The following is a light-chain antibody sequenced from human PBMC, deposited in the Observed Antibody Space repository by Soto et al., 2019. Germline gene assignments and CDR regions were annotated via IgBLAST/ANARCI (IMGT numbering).Light chain of an antibody. J-gene: IGKJ4*01. Sequence: DVVMTQSPLSLPVTLGQPASISCRSSQRLVDSDGSTYLDWFQQRPGQSPRRLIYKVSYRDSGVPDRFSGSGSGTDFTLKISRVEAEDVGVYYCMQGTHWPITFGGGTKVEIK. CDR1: QRLVDSDGSTY. V-gene: IGKV2-30*01. CDR3: MQGTHWPIT. CDR2: KVS.